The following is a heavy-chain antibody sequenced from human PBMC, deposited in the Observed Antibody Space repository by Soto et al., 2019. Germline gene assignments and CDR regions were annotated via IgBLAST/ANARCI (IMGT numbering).Heavy chain of an antibody. CDR3: ARAGVTPHFFDY. J-gene: IGHJ4*02. V-gene: IGHV3-53*02. CDR1: GFSVRTNY. Sequence: EVQLVETGGGLIQPGGSLRLSCAASGFSVRTNYMSWVRQAPGKGLDWVSVFESGGSIYYADSVKGRFIISRDYAKNTVDLQMNSLRVEDTAVYCCARAGVTPHFFDYWGQGTLVTVSS. D-gene: IGHD3-3*02. CDR2: FESGGSI.